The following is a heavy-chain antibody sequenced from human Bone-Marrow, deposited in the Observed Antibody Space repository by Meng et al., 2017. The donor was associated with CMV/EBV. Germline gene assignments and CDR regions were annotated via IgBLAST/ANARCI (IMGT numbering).Heavy chain of an antibody. CDR1: GFTFSAYY. CDR2: ISSSGRTI. J-gene: IGHJ4*02. Sequence: LSCSASGFTFSAYYMSWIRQAPGKGLEWVSYISSSGRTIYYADSVKGRFTISRDNAKNSLYLQMNSLRAEDTAVYYCARDSSSPDYWGQGTLVTVSS. D-gene: IGHD6-13*01. V-gene: IGHV3-11*04. CDR3: ARDSSSPDY.